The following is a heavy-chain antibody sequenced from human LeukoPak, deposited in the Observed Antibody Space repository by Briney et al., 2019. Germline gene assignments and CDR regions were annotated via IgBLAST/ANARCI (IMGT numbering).Heavy chain of an antibody. CDR2: IEEDGSEK. CDR1: GFTLSNYW. D-gene: IGHD3-10*01. CDR3: ARDWVAGVPFDAFDI. Sequence: GGSLRLSCVASGFTLSNYWMSWVRQAPGKGLEWVANIEEDGSEKYYVGSVKGRFTISRDNAKNSLYLHMDSLTAEDTAIYYCARDWVAGVPFDAFDIWGQGTMVSVSS. J-gene: IGHJ3*02. V-gene: IGHV3-7*01.